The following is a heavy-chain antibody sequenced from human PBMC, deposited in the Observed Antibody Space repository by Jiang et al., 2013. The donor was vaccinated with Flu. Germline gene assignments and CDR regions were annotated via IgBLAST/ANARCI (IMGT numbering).Heavy chain of an antibody. D-gene: IGHD2-21*02. J-gene: IGHJ4*02. CDR1: GFTFSSYA. CDR2: ISGSGGST. Sequence: QLLESGEAWYRPGGSLRLSCAASGFTFSSYAMSWVRQAPGKGLEWVSAISGSGGSTYYADSVKGRFTISRDNSKNTLYLQMNSLRAEDTAVYYCAKVPSIVVVTAFDYWGQGTLVTVSS. V-gene: IGHV3-23*01. CDR3: AKVPSIVVVTAFDY.